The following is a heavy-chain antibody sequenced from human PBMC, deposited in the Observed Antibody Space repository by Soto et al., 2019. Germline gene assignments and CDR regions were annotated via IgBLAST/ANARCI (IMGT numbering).Heavy chain of an antibody. J-gene: IGHJ6*02. D-gene: IGHD5-12*01. CDR1: GGSISSGGYY. CDR3: ARGSRDGYNYYYYGMDV. Sequence: SETLSLTCTVSGGSISSGGYYWSWIRQHPGKGLEWIGYIYYSGSTYYNPSLKSRVTISVDTSKNQFSLKLSSVTAADTAVYYCARGSRDGYNYYYYGMDVWGQGTKVTV. CDR2: IYYSGST. V-gene: IGHV4-31*03.